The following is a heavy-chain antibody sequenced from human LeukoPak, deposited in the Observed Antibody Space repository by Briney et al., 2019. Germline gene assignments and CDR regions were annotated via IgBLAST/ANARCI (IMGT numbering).Heavy chain of an antibody. V-gene: IGHV1-69*04. CDR3: AREGTGAAAGSYFDY. D-gene: IGHD6-13*01. J-gene: IGHJ4*02. CDR2: IIPILGIA. CDR1: GGTFSSYA. Sequence: SVKVSCKASGGTFSSYAISWVRQAPGQGLEWVGRIIPILGIANYAQKFQGRVTITADKSTSTAYMELSSLRSEDTAVYYCAREGTGAAAGSYFDYWGQGTLVTVSS.